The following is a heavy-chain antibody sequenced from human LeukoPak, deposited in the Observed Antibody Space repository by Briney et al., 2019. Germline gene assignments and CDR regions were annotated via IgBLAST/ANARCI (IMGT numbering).Heavy chain of an antibody. J-gene: IGHJ6*03. Sequence: GASVKLSCTPSGGTFSSYAISWVRQAPGQGLEWMGGIIPIFGTANYAQKFQGRVTITTDESTNTAYMELSSLRSEDTAVYYCARGAAARLQANYYYYYYMDVWGKGTTVTVSS. D-gene: IGHD6-6*01. CDR1: GGTFSSYA. CDR2: IIPIFGTA. V-gene: IGHV1-69*05. CDR3: ARGAAARLQANYYYYYYMDV.